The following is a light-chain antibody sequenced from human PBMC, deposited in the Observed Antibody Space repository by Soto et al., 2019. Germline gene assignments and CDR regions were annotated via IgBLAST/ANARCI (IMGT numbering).Light chain of an antibody. J-gene: IGKJ2*01. CDR1: QSISSW. Sequence: DIQMTQSPSTLSASVGDRVTITCRASQSISSWLAWYQQKPGKAPKLLIYDASSLESGVPSRFSGSGSGTEFTLTISSLQPDDFATYYCQQSFHTPYTFGQGTKLEI. CDR3: QQSFHTPYT. V-gene: IGKV1-5*01. CDR2: DAS.